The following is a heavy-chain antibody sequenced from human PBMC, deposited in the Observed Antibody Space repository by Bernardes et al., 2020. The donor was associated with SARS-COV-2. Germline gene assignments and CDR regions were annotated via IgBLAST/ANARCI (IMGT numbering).Heavy chain of an antibody. CDR2: ISGSGVNT. J-gene: IGHJ4*02. V-gene: IGHV3-23*01. D-gene: IGHD3-22*01. CDR3: AKEGGRYDSRGYFFGPNDY. Sequence: GSLRLSCAASGFGFRNYGMNWVRQAPGKGLEWVAGISGSGVNTNYADSVEGRFTISRDNSKDTLYLQMNSLRVEDTAVYYCAKEGGRYDSRGYFFGPNDYWGQGTLVTVSS. CDR1: GFGFRNYG.